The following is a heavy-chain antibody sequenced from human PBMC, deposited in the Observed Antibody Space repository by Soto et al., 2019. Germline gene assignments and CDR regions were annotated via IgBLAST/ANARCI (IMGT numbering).Heavy chain of an antibody. Sequence: EVQLVESGGDLFKRGGSLRLSCAASGFPFSSYWMHWVRHTAGKGLVWVARISGDGVTTYYADSVTGRFTVSRDNAKNTLSLQISGLRAEDTAVYYCAREYYGLLTGYYTDYWGQGTLVSVSS. CDR1: GFPFSSYW. CDR2: ISGDGVTT. V-gene: IGHV3-74*01. D-gene: IGHD3-9*01. J-gene: IGHJ4*02. CDR3: AREYYGLLTGYYTDY.